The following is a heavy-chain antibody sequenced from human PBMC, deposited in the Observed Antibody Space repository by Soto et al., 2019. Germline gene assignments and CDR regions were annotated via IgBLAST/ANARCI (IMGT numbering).Heavy chain of an antibody. CDR3: ARDKRYSSSWYYYYYAMDV. J-gene: IGHJ6*02. V-gene: IGHV4-34*01. D-gene: IGHD6-13*01. CDR2: INHSGST. CDR1: GGSFSGYY. Sequence: SETLSLTCAVYGGSFSGYYWSWIRQPPGKGLEWIGEINHSGSTNYNPSLKSRVTISVDTSKNQFSLKLSSVTAADTAVYYCARDKRYSSSWYYYYYAMDVWGQGTTVTVSS.